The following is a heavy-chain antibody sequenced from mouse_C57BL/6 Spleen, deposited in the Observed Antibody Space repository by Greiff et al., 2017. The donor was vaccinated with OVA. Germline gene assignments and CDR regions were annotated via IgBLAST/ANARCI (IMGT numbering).Heavy chain of an antibody. V-gene: IGHV1-53*01. Sequence: QVQLQQPGTELVKPGASVKLSCKASGYTFTSYWMHWVKQRPGQDLEWIGNINPSNGGTNYNEKFKSKATLTVDKSSSTAYMQLSSLTSEDSAVYYCARSGRCYYYFDYWGQGTTLTVSS. CDR3: ARSGRCYYYFDY. D-gene: IGHD4-1*01. CDR1: GYTFTSYW. J-gene: IGHJ2*01. CDR2: INPSNGGT.